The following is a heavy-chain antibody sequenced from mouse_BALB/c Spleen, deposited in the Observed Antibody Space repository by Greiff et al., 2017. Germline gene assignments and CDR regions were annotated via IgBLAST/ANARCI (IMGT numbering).Heavy chain of an antibody. CDR3: ASDTVMDY. D-gene: IGHD1-1*01. V-gene: IGHV14-3*02. CDR2: IDPANGNT. CDR1: GFNIKDTY. J-gene: IGHJ4*01. Sequence: VQLQQSGAELVKPGASVKLSCTASGFNIKDTYMHWVKQRPEQGLEWIGRIDPANGNTKYDPKFQGKATITADTSSNTAYLQLSSLTAEDTAVYYCASDTVMDYWGQGTSVTVSS.